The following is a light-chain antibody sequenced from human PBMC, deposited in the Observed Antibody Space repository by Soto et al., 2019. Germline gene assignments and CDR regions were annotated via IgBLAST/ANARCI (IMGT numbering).Light chain of an antibody. V-gene: IGKV3-20*01. CDR2: GAS. CDR1: QSVSSSH. Sequence: EIVLTQSPGTLSLSPGERATLSCRASQSVSSSHLAWYQQKPGQAPRLLIYGASTRATGIPDRFSGSGSGTDFTLTISRLEPEDFAVYYCQQYGTSPTWTFGQGTKVEIK. J-gene: IGKJ1*01. CDR3: QQYGTSPTWT.